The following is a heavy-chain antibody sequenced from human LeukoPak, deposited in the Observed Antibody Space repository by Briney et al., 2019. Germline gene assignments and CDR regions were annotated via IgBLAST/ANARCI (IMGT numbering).Heavy chain of an antibody. J-gene: IGHJ4*02. V-gene: IGHV4-4*02. CDR3: ARDLDLSYYYGSGSYYYDY. CDR1: GGSISSSNW. Sequence: SETLSLTCAVSGGSISSSNWWSWVRQPRGKGLEWIGEIYHSGSTNYNPSLKSRVTISVDKSKNQFSLKLSSVTAADTAVYYCARDLDLSYYYGSGSYYYDYWGQGTLVTVSS. CDR2: IYHSGST. D-gene: IGHD3-10*01.